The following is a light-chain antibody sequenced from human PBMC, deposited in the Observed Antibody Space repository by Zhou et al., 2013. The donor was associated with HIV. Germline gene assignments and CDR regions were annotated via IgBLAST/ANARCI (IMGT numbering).Light chain of an antibody. J-gene: IGKJ1*01. CDR2: AAS. CDR3: QKYNSAPRT. Sequence: DIQMTQSPSSLSASVGDRVTITCQASQDISNYLNWYQQKPGKAPKLLIYAASTLQSGVPSRFSGSGSGTDFTLTISSLQPEDVATYYCQKYNSAPRTLANGTTVE. CDR1: QDISNY. V-gene: IGKV1-27*01.